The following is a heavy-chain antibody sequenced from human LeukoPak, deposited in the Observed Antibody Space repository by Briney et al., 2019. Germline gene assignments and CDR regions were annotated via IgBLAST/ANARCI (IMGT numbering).Heavy chain of an antibody. CDR2: IRYDGSDK. Sequence: GSLRLSCAASGFTFSSCGMHWVRQSPAKGLEWVAYIRYDGSDKYYIDSVKGRFTIARDNPKETLYLQMTSLSHDDTAVYFCVKDVGVGASYFDNWGQGTLVAVSS. J-gene: IGHJ4*02. CDR3: VKDVGVGASYFDN. D-gene: IGHD1-26*01. V-gene: IGHV3-30*02. CDR1: GFTFSSCG.